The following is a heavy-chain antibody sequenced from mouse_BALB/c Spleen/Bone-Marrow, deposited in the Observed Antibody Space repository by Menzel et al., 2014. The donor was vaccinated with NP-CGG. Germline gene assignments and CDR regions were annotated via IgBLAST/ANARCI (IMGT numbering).Heavy chain of an antibody. J-gene: IGHJ3*01. D-gene: IGHD1-1*01. CDR2: IDPETGGT. CDR1: GYTFTDYE. V-gene: IGHV1-15*01. Sequence: QVQLQQPGAELVRPGASVTLSCKASGYTFTDYEMHWVKQTPVHGLEWIGAIDPETGGTAYNQKFKGKATLTADKSSSTAYMELRSLTSEDSAVYYCTREGYCGSSPAWFAYWGQGTLVTVSA. CDR3: TREGYCGSSPAWFAY.